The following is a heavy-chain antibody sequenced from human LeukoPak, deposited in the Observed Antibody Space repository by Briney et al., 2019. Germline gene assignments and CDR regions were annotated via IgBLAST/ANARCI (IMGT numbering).Heavy chain of an antibody. V-gene: IGHV1-2*02. D-gene: IGHD3-16*02. CDR1: GYTFTGYY. CDR2: INPNSGGT. J-gene: IGHJ4*02. Sequence: ASVKVSCKASGYTFTGYYMHWVRQAPGQGPEWMGWINPNSGGTNYAQKFQGRVTMTRDTSISTAYMELSRLRSDDTAVYYCARAGELSRYYFDYWGQGTPVTVSS. CDR3: ARAGELSRYYFDY.